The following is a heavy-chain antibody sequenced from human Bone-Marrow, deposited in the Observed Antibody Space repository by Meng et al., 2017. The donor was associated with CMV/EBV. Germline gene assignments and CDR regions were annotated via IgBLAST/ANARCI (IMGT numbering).Heavy chain of an antibody. D-gene: IGHD2-2*02. J-gene: IGHJ4*02. CDR1: VSSSSYY. Sequence: VSSSSYYWSWIRQPPGRGLEWIGYIYNSGSTNYNPSLKSRVTISIDTSKKQFSLKLSSVTAADTAVYYCTRAFRGYCSTTSCYIFDSWGQGSLVTVSS. CDR3: TRAFRGYCSTTSCYIFDS. CDR2: IYNSGST. V-gene: IGHV4-61*01.